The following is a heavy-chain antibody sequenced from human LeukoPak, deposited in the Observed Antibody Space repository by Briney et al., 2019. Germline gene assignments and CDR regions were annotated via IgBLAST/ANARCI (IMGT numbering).Heavy chain of an antibody. V-gene: IGHV3-11*01. J-gene: IGHJ4*02. D-gene: IGHD3-22*01. Sequence: GGSLRLSCAASGFTLSDYYMSWIRQAPGKGLEWVSYISSSGSTIYYADSVKGRFTISRDNAKNSLYLQMNSLSAEDPAVYYCARPERNSVYYDSSGYVFDYWGQGTLVPVSS. CDR1: GFTLSDYY. CDR3: ARPERNSVYYDSSGYVFDY. CDR2: ISSSGSTI.